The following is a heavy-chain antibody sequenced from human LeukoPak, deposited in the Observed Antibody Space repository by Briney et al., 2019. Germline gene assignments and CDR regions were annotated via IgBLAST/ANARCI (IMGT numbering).Heavy chain of an antibody. V-gene: IGHV3-23*01. J-gene: IGHJ4*02. CDR2: VSVSGSST. Sequence: GGSLRLSCAASGFTNSTYVMSWVRQATGKGLEWVSTVSVSGSSTYYADSVKGRFTISRDNSKNSVSLQMNSLRAEDTAVYYCTKGVSSSWRTSFDFWGQGTLVTVSS. CDR1: GFTNSTYV. D-gene: IGHD6-13*01. CDR3: TKGVSSSWRTSFDF.